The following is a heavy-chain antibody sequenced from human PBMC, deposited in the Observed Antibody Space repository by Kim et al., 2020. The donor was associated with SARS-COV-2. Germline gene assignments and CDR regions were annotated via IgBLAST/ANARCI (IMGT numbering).Heavy chain of an antibody. D-gene: IGHD3-3*01. Sequence: SVKVSCKASGGTFSSYAISWVRQAPGQGLEWMGGIIPIFGTANYAQKFQGRVTITADESTSTAYMELSSLRSEDTAVYYCASAPFFGVVIGYYYYGMDVWGQGTTVTVSS. CDR1: GGTFSSYA. J-gene: IGHJ6*02. CDR2: IIPIFGTA. CDR3: ASAPFFGVVIGYYYYGMDV. V-gene: IGHV1-69*13.